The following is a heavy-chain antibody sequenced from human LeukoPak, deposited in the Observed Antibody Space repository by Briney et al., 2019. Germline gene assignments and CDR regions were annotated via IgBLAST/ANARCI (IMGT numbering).Heavy chain of an antibody. CDR3: AKLPSWGSYLRSDY. D-gene: IGHD3-16*01. CDR1: RFTFSSDA. CDR2: ISGSGGST. Sequence: GGSLRLSCAAPRFTFSSDAMSWVRLAPGKGLEWVSAISGSGGSTYYADSVKGRFTISRDNSKNTLYLQMNSLRAEDTAVYYCAKLPSWGSYLRSDYWGQGTLVTVSS. J-gene: IGHJ4*02. V-gene: IGHV3-23*01.